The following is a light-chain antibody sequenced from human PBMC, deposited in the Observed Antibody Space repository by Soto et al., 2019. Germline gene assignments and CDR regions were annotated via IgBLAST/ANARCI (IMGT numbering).Light chain of an antibody. Sequence: DIQMTQSPSSVSASVGDRVTITCRASQGISSWLAWYQQKPGKPPKLLIYKASNLQSGVPSRFSGSGSGTDFTLTINNLQPEDFSTYYCQQVSSFPLTFGGGTKVEIK. J-gene: IGKJ4*01. CDR1: QGISSW. CDR3: QQVSSFPLT. V-gene: IGKV1-12*01. CDR2: KAS.